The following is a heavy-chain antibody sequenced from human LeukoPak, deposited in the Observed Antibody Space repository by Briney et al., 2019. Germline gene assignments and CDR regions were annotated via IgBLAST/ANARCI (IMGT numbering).Heavy chain of an antibody. CDR2: ISAYNGNT. Sequence: ASVKVSCKASGYTFTSYGISWVRQAPGQGLEWMGWISAYNGNTNYAQKLQGRVTMTTDTSASTAYMELRSLRSDDTAVYYCARASSRYSSSSLLDFWGQGTLVTVSS. J-gene: IGHJ4*02. CDR1: GYTFTSYG. V-gene: IGHV1-18*01. D-gene: IGHD6-6*01. CDR3: ARASSRYSSSSLLDF.